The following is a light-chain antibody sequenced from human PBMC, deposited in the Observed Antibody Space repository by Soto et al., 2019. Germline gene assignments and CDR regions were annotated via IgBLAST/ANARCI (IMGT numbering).Light chain of an antibody. CDR3: LQDYNYPRT. Sequence: AIQMTQSPSSLSASVGDSVTITFRASQGSRNDLGWYQQKPGKATKLLIYAASSLQSGVPSRFSGSGSGPDFTLTISSLQPEDVATYYCLQDYNYPRTFGQGTKVEIK. J-gene: IGKJ1*01. CDR1: QGSRND. V-gene: IGKV1-6*01. CDR2: AAS.